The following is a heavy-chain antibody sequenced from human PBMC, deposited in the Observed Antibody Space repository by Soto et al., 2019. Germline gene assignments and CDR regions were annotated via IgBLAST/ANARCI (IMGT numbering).Heavy chain of an antibody. D-gene: IGHD6-19*01. Sequence: PGGSLRLSCAASGFTFSGYWMSWVRQPPGKGLEWVASRNQDRSGKFYVDSVKGRFTISRDNTKNSLFVHMISLRAEDTAVYYCARWESSGWYLGIWG. CDR2: RNQDRSGK. CDR3: ARWESSGWYLGI. CDR1: GFTFSGYW. J-gene: IGHJ2*01. V-gene: IGHV3-7*03.